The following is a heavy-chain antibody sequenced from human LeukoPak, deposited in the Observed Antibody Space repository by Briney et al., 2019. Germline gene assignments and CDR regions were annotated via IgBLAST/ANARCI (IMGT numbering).Heavy chain of an antibody. J-gene: IGHJ3*02. Sequence: PGGSLRLSCAASGFTFSSYGMHWVRQAPGKGLEWVAVISYDGSNKYYADSVKGRFTISRDNSKNALYLQMNSLRAEDTAVYYCARGAGDSSGYQDAFDIWGQGTMVTVSS. CDR1: GFTFSSYG. CDR3: ARGAGDSSGYQDAFDI. CDR2: ISYDGSNK. D-gene: IGHD3-22*01. V-gene: IGHV3-30*03.